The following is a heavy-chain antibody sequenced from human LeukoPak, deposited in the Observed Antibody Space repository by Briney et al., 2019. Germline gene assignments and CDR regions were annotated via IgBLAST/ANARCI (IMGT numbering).Heavy chain of an antibody. D-gene: IGHD2-15*01. J-gene: IGHJ4*02. Sequence: ASVKVSCKASGYRFIGYYIHWVRQAPGQGLEWMGWINPKTGATKYAQKLQGRVTMTTDTSTSTAYMELRSLRSDDTAVYYCARAFQTGYCSGGSCYRGTFDYWGQGTLVTVSS. V-gene: IGHV1-2*02. CDR3: ARAFQTGYCSGGSCYRGTFDY. CDR1: GYRFIGYY. CDR2: INPKTGAT.